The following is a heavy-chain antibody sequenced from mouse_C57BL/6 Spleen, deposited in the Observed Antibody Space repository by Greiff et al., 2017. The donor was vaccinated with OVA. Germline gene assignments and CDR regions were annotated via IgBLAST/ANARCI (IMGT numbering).Heavy chain of an antibody. V-gene: IGHV3-6*01. CDR1: GYSITSGYF. Sequence: EVKLQESGPGLVKPSQSLSLSCSVSGYSITSGYFWYWIRQSPGNQQGWMGFISYDGSNNYNPSLKNRISITRDTTTNQYFLKWNSVTTEDTATYYCARDEDYFDYWGQGTTLTVSS. J-gene: IGHJ2*01. CDR2: ISYDGSN. CDR3: ARDEDYFDY.